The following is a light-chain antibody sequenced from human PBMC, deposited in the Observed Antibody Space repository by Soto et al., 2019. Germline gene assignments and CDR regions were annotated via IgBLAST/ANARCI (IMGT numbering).Light chain of an antibody. V-gene: IGKV1-12*01. J-gene: IGKJ4*01. Sequence: DIQMTQSPSSVSASVGDTVTIACRASQVISSCLAWYQQKPGQAPNLLIYKASTLPTGVPSRFSGSGSGTDFTLTITNLQHEDFATYYCHQASSFPLSFGGGTQVDIK. CDR3: HQASSFPLS. CDR2: KAS. CDR1: QVISSC.